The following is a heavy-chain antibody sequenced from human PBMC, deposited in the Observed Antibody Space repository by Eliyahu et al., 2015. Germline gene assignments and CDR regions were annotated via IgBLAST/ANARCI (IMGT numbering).Heavy chain of an antibody. CDR1: GGSFSGYY. V-gene: IGHV4-34*01. J-gene: IGHJ4*02. D-gene: IGHD6-13*01. CDR2: INHSGST. CDR3: AREVLDGPAGY. Sequence: QVQLQQWGAGLLKPSETLSLTCAVYGGSFSGYYWSWIRQPPGKGLEWIGEINHSGSTTYNPSLKSRVTISVDTSKNQFSLKLSSVTAADTAVYYCAREVLDGPAGYWGQGTLVTVSS.